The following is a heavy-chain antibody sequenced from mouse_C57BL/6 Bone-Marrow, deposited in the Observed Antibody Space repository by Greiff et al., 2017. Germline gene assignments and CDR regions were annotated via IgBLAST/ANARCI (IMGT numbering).Heavy chain of an antibody. V-gene: IGHV1-78*01. D-gene: IGHD2-2*01. J-gene: IGHJ4*01. CDR1: GYTFTDHT. CDR3: ARRALLWLRPYAMDY. Sequence: VQLQQSDAELVKPGASVKISCKVSGYTFTDHTIHWMKQRPEQGLEWIGYIYPRDGSTKYNEKFKGKATLTADKSSSTAYMQLNSLTSEDSAVYFCARRALLWLRPYAMDYWGQGTSVTVSS. CDR2: IYPRDGST.